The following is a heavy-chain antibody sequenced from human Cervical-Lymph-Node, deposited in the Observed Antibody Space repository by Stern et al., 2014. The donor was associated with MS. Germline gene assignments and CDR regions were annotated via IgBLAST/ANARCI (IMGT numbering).Heavy chain of an antibody. Sequence: QLQLQESGPGLVKPSQTLSLTCTVSGGSIRSGGYYWSWIRQHPGKGLEWIGYIYYSGSTYYNPSLKSRVTISVDTSKNQFSLKLSSVTAADTAVYYCARGGYCSGGSCYLFNWYFDLWGRGTLVTVSS. J-gene: IGHJ2*01. CDR1: GGSIRSGGYY. D-gene: IGHD2-15*01. V-gene: IGHV4-31*03. CDR3: ARGGYCSGGSCYLFNWYFDL. CDR2: IYYSGST.